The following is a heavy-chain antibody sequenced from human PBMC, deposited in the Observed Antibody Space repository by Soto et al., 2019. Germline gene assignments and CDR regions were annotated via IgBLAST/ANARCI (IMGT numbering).Heavy chain of an antibody. CDR2: IIPILGIA. V-gene: IGHV1-69*02. D-gene: IGHD2-15*01. Sequence: QVQLVQSGAEVKKPGSSVKVSCKASGGTFSSYTISWVRQAPGQGLEWMGRIIPILGIANYAQKFQGRVTITADKSTSTAYMEVSSLGSEDTAVYYWARARDCCGGSCYQNWYFDLWGRGTLVTVSS. CDR1: GGTFSSYT. CDR3: ARARDCCGGSCYQNWYFDL. J-gene: IGHJ2*01.